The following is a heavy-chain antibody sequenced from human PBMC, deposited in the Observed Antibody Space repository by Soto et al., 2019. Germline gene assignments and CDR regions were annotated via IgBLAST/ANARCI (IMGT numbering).Heavy chain of an antibody. Sequence: ASVKVSCKASGYTFTSYDINWVRQATGQGLEWMGWMNPNSGNTGYAQKFQGRVTMTRNTSISTAYMELSSLRSEDTAVYYCARVGRLTYYYDSSGYRGAPWFDTWGQGTLVTVSS. D-gene: IGHD3-22*01. V-gene: IGHV1-8*01. CDR2: MNPNSGNT. CDR3: ARVGRLTYYYDSSGYRGAPWFDT. CDR1: GYTFTSYD. J-gene: IGHJ5*02.